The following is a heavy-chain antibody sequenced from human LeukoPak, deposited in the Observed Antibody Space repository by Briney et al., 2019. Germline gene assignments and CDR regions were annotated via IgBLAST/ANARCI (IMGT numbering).Heavy chain of an antibody. Sequence: PGGSLRLSCVAPGLTLSNYWMSWVRQAPGKGLEWVATIKPDGSEKYYVDSVKGRFTISRGNAKRSLYPQMDSLRAEDTAVYYCARDASAYYWGQGTLVTVSS. CDR3: ARDASAYY. CDR2: IKPDGSEK. CDR1: GLTLSNYW. D-gene: IGHD3-3*01. J-gene: IGHJ4*02. V-gene: IGHV3-7*01.